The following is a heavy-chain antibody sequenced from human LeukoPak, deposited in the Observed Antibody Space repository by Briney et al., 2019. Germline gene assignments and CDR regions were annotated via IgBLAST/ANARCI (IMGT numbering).Heavy chain of an antibody. CDR3: AREDTAMVDY. CDR2: VSSSSSYI. Sequence: GGSLRLSCAASGFTFSSYAMNWVRQAPGKGLEWVSSVSSSSSYIYYADSVKGRFTISRDNAKNSLYLQMNSLRAEDTAVYYCAREDTAMVDYWGQGTLVTVSS. D-gene: IGHD5-18*01. CDR1: GFTFSSYA. V-gene: IGHV3-21*01. J-gene: IGHJ4*02.